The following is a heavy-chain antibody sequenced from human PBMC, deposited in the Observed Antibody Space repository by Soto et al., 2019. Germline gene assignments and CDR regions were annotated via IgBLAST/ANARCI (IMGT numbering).Heavy chain of an antibody. V-gene: IGHV3-21*05. CDR3: AWLRYCSSTSCYYYYGMDV. CDR2: ISSSSSYT. Sequence: GSLRLSCAASGFTFSTYAMSWVRQAPGKGLEWVSYISSSSSYTNYADSVKGRFTISRDNAKNSLYLQMNSLRAEDTAVYYCAWLRYCSSTSCYYYYGMDVWGQGTTVTVSS. D-gene: IGHD2-2*01. CDR1: GFTFSTYA. J-gene: IGHJ6*02.